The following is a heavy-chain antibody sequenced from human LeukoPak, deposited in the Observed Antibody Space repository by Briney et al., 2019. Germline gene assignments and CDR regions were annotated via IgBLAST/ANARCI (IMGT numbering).Heavy chain of an antibody. V-gene: IGHV3-30*04. CDR2: ISYDGSNK. Sequence: PGGSLRLSCAASGFTFSSYAMHWVRQAPGKGLEWVAVISYDGSNKYYADSVKGRFTISRDNSKNTLYLQMNSLRAEDTAVYYCARDELVTTMYYAYWGQGTLVTVSS. CDR3: ARDELVTTMYYAY. CDR1: GFTFSSYA. J-gene: IGHJ4*02. D-gene: IGHD3-16*01.